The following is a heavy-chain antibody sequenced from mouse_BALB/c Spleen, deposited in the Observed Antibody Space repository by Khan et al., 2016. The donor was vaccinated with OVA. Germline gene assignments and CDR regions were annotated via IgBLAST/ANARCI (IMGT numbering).Heavy chain of an antibody. D-gene: IGHD4-1*01. J-gene: IGHJ3*01. V-gene: IGHV1-5*01. Sequence: VQLKQSGTVLARPGASVKMSCKASGYTFTSYWIHWIKQRPGQGLEWIGDIYPGNTDTNYNQKFKGKAKLTAVTSTRTAYMELSSLTNEDSAVYYCTRRNWDVAWFAYWGQGTLVTVSA. CDR2: IYPGNTDT. CDR1: GYTFTSYW. CDR3: TRRNWDVAWFAY.